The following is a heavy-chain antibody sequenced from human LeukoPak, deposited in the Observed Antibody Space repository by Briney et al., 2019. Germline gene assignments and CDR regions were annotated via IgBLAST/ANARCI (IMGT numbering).Heavy chain of an antibody. Sequence: ASVKVSCKASGYTFTGYYMHWVRQAPGQGVEWMGWINPNSGGTNYAQKFQGRVTMTRDTSISTAYMELSRLRSDDTAVYYCARLYCSGGSCYSDTVAYWGQGTLVTVSS. J-gene: IGHJ4*02. D-gene: IGHD2-15*01. CDR3: ARLYCSGGSCYSDTVAY. CDR1: GYTFTGYY. CDR2: INPNSGGT. V-gene: IGHV1-2*02.